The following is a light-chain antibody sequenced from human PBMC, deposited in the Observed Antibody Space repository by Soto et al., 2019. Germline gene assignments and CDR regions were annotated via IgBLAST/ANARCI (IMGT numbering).Light chain of an antibody. V-gene: IGKV3-11*01. CDR2: GAS. J-gene: IGKJ4*01. CDR1: QSVSSN. CDR3: QQRSNWPLT. Sequence: EILLTQSPGTLSLAPGEIATLSCRASQSVSSNLAWYPQKPGQAPRLLIYGASSRATGIPERFSGSGSGTDFTLTISSLEPEDFEVYYCQQRSNWPLTFGGGTKVDIK.